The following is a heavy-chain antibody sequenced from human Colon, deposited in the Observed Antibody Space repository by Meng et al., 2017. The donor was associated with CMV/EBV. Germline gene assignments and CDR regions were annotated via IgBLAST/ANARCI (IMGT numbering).Heavy chain of an antibody. Sequence: SETLSLTCAVYGGSFIGYYWSWIRQPPGKGLEWIGEINHSGSTNYNPSLKSRVTISVDTSKNQFSLKLSSVTAADTAVYYCARVSKGRLDPWGQGTLVTVSS. J-gene: IGHJ5*02. CDR1: GGSFIGYY. D-gene: IGHD3-16*02. CDR3: ARVSKGRLDP. CDR2: INHSGST. V-gene: IGHV4-34*01.